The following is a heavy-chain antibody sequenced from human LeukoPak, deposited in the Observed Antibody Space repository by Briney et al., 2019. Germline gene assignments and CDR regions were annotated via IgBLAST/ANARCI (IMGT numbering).Heavy chain of an antibody. CDR2: IKAVSGDT. CDR3: ARVAGTLFDY. J-gene: IGHJ4*02. Sequence: ASVKVSCKASGYTFAAYYLYWVRQAPGQRLEWVGWIKAVSGDTKYSQELQGRVTITRDTSATTVYMELSSLRYEDMAVYYCARVAGTLFDYWGQGTLVTVSS. D-gene: IGHD6-19*01. CDR1: GYTFAAYY. V-gene: IGHV1-3*03.